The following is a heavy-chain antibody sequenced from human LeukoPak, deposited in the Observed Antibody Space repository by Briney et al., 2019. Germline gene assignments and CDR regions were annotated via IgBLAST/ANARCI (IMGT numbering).Heavy chain of an antibody. V-gene: IGHV4-39*07. CDR1: GGSISSRSYY. J-gene: IGHJ4*02. Sequence: SETLSLTCTVSGGSISSRSYYWGWIRQPPGKGLEWIGSIYHSGSTYYNPSLKSRVTISVDTSKNQFSLELSSVTAADTAVYYCARCSSGWPYFDHWGQGTLVTVSS. CDR3: ARCSSGWPYFDH. D-gene: IGHD6-19*01. CDR2: IYHSGST.